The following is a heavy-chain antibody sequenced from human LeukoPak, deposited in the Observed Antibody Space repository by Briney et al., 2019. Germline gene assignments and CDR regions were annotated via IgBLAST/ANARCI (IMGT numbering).Heavy chain of an antibody. J-gene: IGHJ4*02. CDR3: AKDTSWYNWNDRVGYYFDY. CDR1: GFTFCSYG. Sequence: GRSLRLSCAASGFTFCSYGMHWVRRARGRGLEWVVVISYDGSNKYYADSVKGRFTISRDNSKNTLYLQMNSLRAEDTAVYYCAKDTSWYNWNDRVGYYFDYWGQGTLVTVSS. CDR2: ISYDGSNK. D-gene: IGHD1-1*01. V-gene: IGHV3-30*18.